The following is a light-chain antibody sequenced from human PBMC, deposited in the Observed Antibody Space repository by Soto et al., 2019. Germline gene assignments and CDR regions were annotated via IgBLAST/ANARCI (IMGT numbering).Light chain of an antibody. J-gene: IGLJ2*01. V-gene: IGLV1-47*01. CDR2: RSD. CDR1: SSNIGRNS. Sequence: QSVLTQPPSASGTPGQRVTISCSGSSSNIGRNSVYWYQQLPGTAPKLLIYRSDLRPSGVPDRFSGSKSGTSASLVISGLRSEDEADYYCAAWDDSLSGYTVFGGGTKLTVL. CDR3: AAWDDSLSGYTV.